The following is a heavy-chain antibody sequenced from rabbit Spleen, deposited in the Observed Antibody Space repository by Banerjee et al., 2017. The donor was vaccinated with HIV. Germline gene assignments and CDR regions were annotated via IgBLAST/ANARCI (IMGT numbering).Heavy chain of an antibody. D-gene: IGHD8-1*01. CDR3: ARDTGSSFSSYGMDL. Sequence: QEQLVESGGDLVQPGASLTLTCTASGFDFSAYTFMCWVRQAPGKGLEWIACIDTGSRDFPYYATWAKGRFTISKPSSTTVTLQMTSLTAADTAPYFCARDTGSSFSSYGMDLWGPGTLVTVS. CDR2: IDTGSRDFP. V-gene: IGHV1S45*01. CDR1: GFDFSAYTF. J-gene: IGHJ6*01.